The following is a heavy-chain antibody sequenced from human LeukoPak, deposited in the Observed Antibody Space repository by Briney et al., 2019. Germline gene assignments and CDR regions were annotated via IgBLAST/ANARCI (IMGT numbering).Heavy chain of an antibody. Sequence: ASVKVSCKASGYTFTSYYMHWVRQAPGQGLEWMGIINPSGGSTSYAQKFQGRVTMTRDTSTSTVYMELSSLRSEDTAVYYCARVGVSGRIAAAGTHFQHWGQGTLVTASS. CDR3: ARVGVSGRIAAAGTHFQH. CDR2: INPSGGST. CDR1: GYTFTSYY. D-gene: IGHD6-13*01. J-gene: IGHJ1*01. V-gene: IGHV1-46*01.